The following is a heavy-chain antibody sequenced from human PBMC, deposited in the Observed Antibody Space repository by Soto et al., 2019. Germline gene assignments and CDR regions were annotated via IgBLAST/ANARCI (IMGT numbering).Heavy chain of an antibody. CDR2: ISSSSSYI. V-gene: IGHV3-21*01. J-gene: IGHJ4*02. CDR1: GFTFSSYS. D-gene: IGHD6-19*01. CDR3: ARGGIAVAGGDY. Sequence: EVQLVESGGGLVKPGGSLRLSCAASGFTFSSYSMNWVRQAPGKGLEWVSSISSSSSYIYYADSVKGRFTISRDNAKNSRYLQMNSLRAEDTAVYYCARGGIAVAGGDYWGQGTLVTVSS.